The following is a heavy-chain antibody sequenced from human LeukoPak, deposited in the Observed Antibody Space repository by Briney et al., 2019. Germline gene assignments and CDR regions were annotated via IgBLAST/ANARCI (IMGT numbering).Heavy chain of an antibody. CDR3: ARASYGYGNNWFDP. D-gene: IGHD5-18*01. V-gene: IGHV3-64*01. J-gene: IGHJ5*02. CDR2: ISSNGGST. Sequence: PGGSLRLSCAASGFTFSSYAMSWVRQAPGKGLEYVSAISSNGGSTYYANSVKGRFTISRDNSKNTVYLQMGSLRAEDMAVYYCARASYGYGNNWFDPWGQGTLVTVSS. CDR1: GFTFSSYA.